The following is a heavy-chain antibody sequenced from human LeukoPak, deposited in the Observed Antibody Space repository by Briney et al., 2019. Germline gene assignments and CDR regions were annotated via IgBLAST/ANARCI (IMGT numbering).Heavy chain of an antibody. D-gene: IGHD5-12*01. CDR1: GFTFRYSW. CDR2: INQDGSKE. J-gene: IGHJ4*02. Sequence: GPLRPSCAAPGFTFRYSWMRSVRQAPGKGLEWVAHINQDGSKEYYMDSVKARFTISRDNAKNSLSLQMNSLRAEDTAVYYCVRDGGVSGYDLLDYWGQGTLVTVSS. CDR3: VRDGGVSGYDLLDY. V-gene: IGHV3-7*01.